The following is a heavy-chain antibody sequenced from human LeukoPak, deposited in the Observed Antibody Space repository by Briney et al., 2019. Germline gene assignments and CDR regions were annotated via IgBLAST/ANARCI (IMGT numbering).Heavy chain of an antibody. J-gene: IGHJ4*02. V-gene: IGHV3-30*02. CDR3: AKDVRIAVAGYYFDY. CDR1: GFTFSSYG. D-gene: IGHD6-19*01. CDR2: IRYDGSNK. Sequence: GGSLRLSCAAPGFTFSSYGMHWVRQAPGKGLEWVAFIRYDGSNKYYADSVKGRFTISRDNSKNTLYLQMNSLRAEDTAVYYCAKDVRIAVAGYYFDYWGQGTLVTVSS.